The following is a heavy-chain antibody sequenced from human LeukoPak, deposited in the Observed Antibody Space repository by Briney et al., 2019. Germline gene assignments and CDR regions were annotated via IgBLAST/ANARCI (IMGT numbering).Heavy chain of an antibody. CDR2: ISSNSYI. J-gene: IGHJ4*02. Sequence: GGSLRLSCAASGFTFSSYSMNWVRQAPGKGLEWVSSISSNSYIYYADSVKGRFTISRDNAKNSRYLQMNRLRAEDTAVYYCAREMGLWGQGTLVTVSS. D-gene: IGHD5-24*01. V-gene: IGHV3-21*01. CDR3: AREMGL. CDR1: GFTFSSYS.